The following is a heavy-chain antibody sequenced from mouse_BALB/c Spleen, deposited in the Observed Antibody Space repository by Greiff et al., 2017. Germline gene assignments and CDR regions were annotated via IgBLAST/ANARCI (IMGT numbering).Heavy chain of an antibody. V-gene: IGHV14-3*02. Sequence: VQLQQSGAELVKPGASVKLSCTASGFNIKDSYMHWVKQRPEQGLEWIGRIDPANGNTKYDPKFQGKATITADTSSNTAYLQLSSLTSEDTAVYYWASYYDYDGDYWGQGTTVTVSS. J-gene: IGHJ2*01. CDR1: GFNIKDSY. CDR2: IDPANGNT. CDR3: ASYYDYDGDY. D-gene: IGHD2-4*01.